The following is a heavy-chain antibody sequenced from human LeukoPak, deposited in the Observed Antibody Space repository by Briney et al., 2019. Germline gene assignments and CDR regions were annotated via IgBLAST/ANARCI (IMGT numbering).Heavy chain of an antibody. CDR2: ITPDGNAA. J-gene: IGHJ4*02. CDR1: GFTFSGHW. V-gene: IGHV3-74*03. D-gene: IGHD2-15*01. CDR3: TRSGYSNGYDY. Sequence: GGSLRLSCVVSGFTFSGHWMHWVRQVPGKGLMAVSRITPDGNAAAYADSVKGRFTISRDNAKNTLYLEMNSLTAEDTALYHCTRSGYSNGYDYWGQGTLVTVSS.